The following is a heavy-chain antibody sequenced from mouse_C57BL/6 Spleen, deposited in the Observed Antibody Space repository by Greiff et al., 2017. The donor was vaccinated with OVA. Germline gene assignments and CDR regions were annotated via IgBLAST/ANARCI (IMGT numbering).Heavy chain of an antibody. CDR3: ARRGYDWYFDV. CDR2: IDPSDSYT. CDR1: GYTFTSYW. D-gene: IGHD2-2*01. J-gene: IGHJ1*03. Sequence: QVHVKQPGAELVKPGASVKLSCKASGYTFTSYWMQWVKQRPGQGLEWIGEIDPSDSYTNYNQKFKGKATLTVDTSSSTAYMQLSSLTSEDSAVYYCARRGYDWYFDVWGTGTTVTVSS. V-gene: IGHV1-50*01.